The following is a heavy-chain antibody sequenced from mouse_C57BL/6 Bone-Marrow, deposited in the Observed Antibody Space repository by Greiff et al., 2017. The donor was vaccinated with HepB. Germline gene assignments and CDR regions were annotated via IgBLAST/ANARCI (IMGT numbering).Heavy chain of an antibody. CDR3: ALYSNYVGWYFDV. Sequence: VHVKQSGAELVKPGASVKLSCTASGFNIKDYYMHWVKQRTEQGLEWIGRIDPEDGETKYAPKFQGKATITADTSSNTAYLQLSSLTSEDTAVYYCALYSNYVGWYFDVWGTGTTVTVSS. D-gene: IGHD2-5*01. CDR1: GFNIKDYY. J-gene: IGHJ1*03. CDR2: IDPEDGET. V-gene: IGHV14-2*01.